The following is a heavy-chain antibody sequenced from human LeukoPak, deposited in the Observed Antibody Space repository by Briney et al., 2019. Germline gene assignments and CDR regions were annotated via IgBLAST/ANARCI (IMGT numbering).Heavy chain of an antibody. D-gene: IGHD3-10*01. CDR2: ISSSSRYI. V-gene: IGHV3-21*01. CDR1: GFTFSSYD. J-gene: IGHJ4*02. CDR3: ARDWNLKGEDY. Sequence: GGSLRLSCAASGFTFSSYDMNWVRQAPGKGLEWVSSISSSSRYIYYADSVKGRFTISRDNAQNSLYLQMNSLRAEDTAVYYCARDWNLKGEDYWGQGTLVTVSS.